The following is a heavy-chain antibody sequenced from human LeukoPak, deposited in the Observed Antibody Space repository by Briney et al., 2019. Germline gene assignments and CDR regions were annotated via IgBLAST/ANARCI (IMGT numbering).Heavy chain of an antibody. J-gene: IGHJ4*02. Sequence: PGESLKISCKGSGYSFTNYWIGWVRQMPGKGLEWMGIIYPADSNTRYSPSFQGQVTISADKSISTAYLQWSSLTDSGTAMYYCASSYSSGWFFDYWGQGTLVTVSS. CDR2: IYPADSNT. CDR3: ASSYSSGWFFDY. D-gene: IGHD6-19*01. CDR1: GYSFTNYW. V-gene: IGHV5-51*01.